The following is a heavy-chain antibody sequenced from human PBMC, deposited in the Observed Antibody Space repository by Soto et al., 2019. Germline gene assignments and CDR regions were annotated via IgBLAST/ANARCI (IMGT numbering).Heavy chain of an antibody. V-gene: IGHV3-9*01. J-gene: IGHJ3*02. CDR1: RFXFGDYG. CDR3: KKDMAGTTGAFEI. Sequence: GGSLXLSCAASRFXFGDYGMYWVRQDPGKGLEWVSGISWNGGNIGYADSVKGRFTISRDNAKNSLYLQMNSLRPEDTALYYCKKDMAGTTGAFEIWGQGTMVTVSS. CDR2: ISWNGGNI. D-gene: IGHD1-1*01.